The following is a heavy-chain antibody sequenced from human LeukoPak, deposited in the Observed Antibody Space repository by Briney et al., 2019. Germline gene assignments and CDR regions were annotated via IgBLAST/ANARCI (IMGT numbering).Heavy chain of an antibody. CDR1: GFTFSSYA. J-gene: IGHJ3*02. CDR2: ISGSGGST. CDR3: ARDSAYDTFDI. V-gene: IGHV3-23*01. D-gene: IGHD5-12*01. Sequence: GGSLRLSCAASGFTFSSYAMSWVRQAPGKGLEWVSAISGSGGSTYYADSVKGRFTISRDNARNSLYLQLNSLRVEDTGVYYCARDSAYDTFDIWGQGTMVTVSS.